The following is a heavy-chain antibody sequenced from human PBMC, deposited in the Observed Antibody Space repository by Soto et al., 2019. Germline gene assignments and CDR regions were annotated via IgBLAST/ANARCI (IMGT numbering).Heavy chain of an antibody. D-gene: IGHD2-15*01. CDR1: GDSVSTNSAT. Sequence: QIQLQQSGPGLVKPSQTLSLTCVISGDSVSTNSATWNWIRQSPSRGLEWLGRTYFRSKWYNEYAVSVKSRIAIRPGTSKNLCSLQLSSVTPEDTAVYFCARAAVAFDAFELWGQGTVVTVSS. V-gene: IGHV6-1*01. J-gene: IGHJ3*01. CDR2: TYFRSKWYN. CDR3: ARAAVAFDAFEL.